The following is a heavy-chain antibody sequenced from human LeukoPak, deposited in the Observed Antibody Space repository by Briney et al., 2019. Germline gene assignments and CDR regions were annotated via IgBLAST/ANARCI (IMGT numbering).Heavy chain of an antibody. CDR1: GFTVSSNY. V-gene: IGHV3-66*01. J-gene: IGHJ4*02. CDR3: ASTFYGDSPPY. D-gene: IGHD4-17*01. Sequence: GGSLRLSCAASGFTVSSNYMSWVRQAPGPGLEWVSVIYSGGSTYYADYVKGRFTISRDNSKNTLYLQMNSLRAEDTAVYYCASTFYGDSPPYWGQGTLVTVSS. CDR2: IYSGGST.